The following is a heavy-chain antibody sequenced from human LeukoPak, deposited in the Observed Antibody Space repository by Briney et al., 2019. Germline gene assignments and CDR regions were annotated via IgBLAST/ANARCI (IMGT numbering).Heavy chain of an antibody. CDR3: ARQALWFGELSFDY. D-gene: IGHD3-10*01. Sequence: GESLKISCKSSGYSFTTYWIGWVRQLPGKGLEWIGIIYPGDSDARYSPSFQDHVTISVDKSISTAYLQWSSLKASDTAMYYCARQALWFGELSFDYWGQGTLVTVSS. V-gene: IGHV5-51*01. J-gene: IGHJ4*02. CDR2: IYPGDSDA. CDR1: GYSFTTYW.